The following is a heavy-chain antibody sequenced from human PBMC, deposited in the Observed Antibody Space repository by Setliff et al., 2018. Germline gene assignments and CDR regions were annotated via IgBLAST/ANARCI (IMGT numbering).Heavy chain of an antibody. Sequence: LRLSCAASGFTFRHYVMHWVRQAPGKGLEWVSYISTGSTTMYYGDSVKGRFTISRDNGKNSLFLQMASLRVEDTAVYYCVRARAVIISAAFDLWGRGTAVTVSS. CDR1: GFTFRHYV. D-gene: IGHD6-6*01. V-gene: IGHV3-48*01. CDR2: ISTGSTTM. J-gene: IGHJ3*01. CDR3: VRARAVIISAAFDL.